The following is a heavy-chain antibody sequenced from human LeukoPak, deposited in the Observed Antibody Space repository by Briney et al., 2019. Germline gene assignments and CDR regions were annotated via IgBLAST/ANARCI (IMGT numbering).Heavy chain of an antibody. J-gene: IGHJ5*02. CDR2: ISYDGSNK. CDR1: GFTFSSYG. CDR3: AKDFHRYCSGGSCYNWFDP. Sequence: GGSLRLSCAASGFTFSSYGMHWVRQAPGKGLEWVAVISYDGSNKYYADSVKGRFTISRDNSKNTLYLQMNSLRAEDTAVYYCAKDFHRYCSGGSCYNWFDPWXQGTLVTVSS. D-gene: IGHD2-15*01. V-gene: IGHV3-30*18.